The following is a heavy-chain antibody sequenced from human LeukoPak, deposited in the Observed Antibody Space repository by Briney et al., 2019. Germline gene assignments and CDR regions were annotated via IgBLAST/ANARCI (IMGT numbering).Heavy chain of an antibody. CDR3: ARGRIQLWLQSFDY. D-gene: IGHD5-18*01. CDR1: GGSFSGYY. V-gene: IGHV4-34*01. J-gene: IGHJ4*02. CDR2: INHSGST. Sequence: SETLSLTCAVYGGSFSGYYWSWTRQPPGKGLEWIGEINHSGSTNYNPSLKSRVTISVDTSKNQFSLKLSSVTAADTAVYYCARGRIQLWLQSFDYWGQGTLVTVSS.